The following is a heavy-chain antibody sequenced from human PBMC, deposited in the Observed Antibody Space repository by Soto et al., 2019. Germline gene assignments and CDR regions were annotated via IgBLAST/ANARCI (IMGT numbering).Heavy chain of an antibody. CDR1: GYTFTSYD. CDR3: ARIFARRGATSSSWIYYYYGMDV. D-gene: IGHD6-6*01. V-gene: IGHV1-8*01. CDR2: MNPNSGNT. J-gene: IGHJ6*02. Sequence: ASVKVSCKASGYTFTSYDINWERQATGQGLEWMGWMNPNSGNTGYAQKFQGRVTMTRNTSISTAYMELSSLRSEDTAVYYCARIFARRGATSSSWIYYYYGMDVWGQGTTVTVSS.